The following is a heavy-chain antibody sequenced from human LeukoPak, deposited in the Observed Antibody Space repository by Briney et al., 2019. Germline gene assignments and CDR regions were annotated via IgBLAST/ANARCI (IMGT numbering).Heavy chain of an antibody. J-gene: IGHJ3*02. CDR2: ISGSGGST. D-gene: IGHD3-22*01. Sequence: GGSLRLSCAASGFTFSSYAMSWVRQAPGKGLEWVPAISGSGGSTYYADSVKGRFTISRDNSKNTLYLQMNSLRAEDTAVYYCAKGRDDSSGYYFTRDAFDIWGQGTMVTVSS. CDR3: AKGRDDSSGYYFTRDAFDI. CDR1: GFTFSSYA. V-gene: IGHV3-23*01.